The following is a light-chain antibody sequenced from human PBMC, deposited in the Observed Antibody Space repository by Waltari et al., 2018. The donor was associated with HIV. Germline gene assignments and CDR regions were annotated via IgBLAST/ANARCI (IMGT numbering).Light chain of an antibody. Sequence: SYELTQPPSVSVSPGQTASITCSGDRLGDKYACWYQQKPGHSPVLVIYQDIKRPSGIPERFSGSNSGNTATLTVSGTQPMDEADYYCQAWDRSNVVFGGGTKLTVL. V-gene: IGLV3-1*01. CDR1: RLGDKY. CDR2: QDI. CDR3: QAWDRSNVV. J-gene: IGLJ2*01.